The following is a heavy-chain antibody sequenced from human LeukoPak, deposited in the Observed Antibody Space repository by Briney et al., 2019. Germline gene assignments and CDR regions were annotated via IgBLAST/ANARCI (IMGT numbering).Heavy chain of an antibody. CDR1: GFTFSDYD. D-gene: IGHD3-10*01. V-gene: IGHV3-11*01. CDR2: ISASGTTI. J-gene: IGHJ3*02. CDR3: AREGKRLLWFGETAPDAFDI. Sequence: SGGSLRLSCAVSGFTFSDYDMNWIRQAPGKGLEWVSYISASGTTIYYADSVKGRFTISRDNAKNSLYLQMDSLRAEDTAIYYCAREGKRLLWFGETAPDAFDIWGQGTVVTVSS.